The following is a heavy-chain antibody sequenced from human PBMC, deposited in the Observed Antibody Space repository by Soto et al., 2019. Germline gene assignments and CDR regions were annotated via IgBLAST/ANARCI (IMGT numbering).Heavy chain of an antibody. CDR3: ARGDYHYTIRPSSDAFHI. Sequence: GGTLRLSCAASGFTLSNYWMSWVRQAPGKGLEWVANIKQDGSQKWYVDSVKGRFTISRDNAKNSLYLQMNSLRAEDTAVYYCARGDYHYTIRPSSDAFHIWGRRTIVTVS. V-gene: IGHV3-7*04. CDR2: IKQDGSQK. CDR1: GFTLSNYW. D-gene: IGHD3-16*02. J-gene: IGHJ3*02.